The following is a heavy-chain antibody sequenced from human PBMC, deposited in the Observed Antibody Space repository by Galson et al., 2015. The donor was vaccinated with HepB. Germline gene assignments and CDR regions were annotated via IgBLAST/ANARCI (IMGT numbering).Heavy chain of an antibody. J-gene: IGHJ4*02. CDR3: ARWGPIHYDFWSGYLCYFDY. CDR2: ISAYNGNT. V-gene: IGHV1-18*01. Sequence: SVKVSCKASSYTFTSYGISWVRQAPGQGLEWMGWISAYNGNTNYAQKLQGRVTMTTDTSTSTAYMELRSLRSDDTAVYYCARWGPIHYDFWSGYLCYFDYWGQGTLVTVSS. CDR1: SYTFTSYG. D-gene: IGHD3-3*01.